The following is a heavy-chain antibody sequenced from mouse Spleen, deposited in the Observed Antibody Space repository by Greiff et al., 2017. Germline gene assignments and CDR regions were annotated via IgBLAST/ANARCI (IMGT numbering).Heavy chain of an antibody. CDR2: ISSGSSTI. CDR1: GFTFSDYG. Sequence: EVKVVESGGGLVKPGGSLKLSCAASGFTFSDYGMHWVRQAPEKGLEWVAYISSGSSTIYYADTVKGRFTISRDNAKNTLFLQMTSLRSEDTAMYYCAREGYDYDGDWGQGTLVTVSA. D-gene: IGHD2-4*01. J-gene: IGHJ3*01. CDR3: AREGYDYDGD. V-gene: IGHV5-17*01.